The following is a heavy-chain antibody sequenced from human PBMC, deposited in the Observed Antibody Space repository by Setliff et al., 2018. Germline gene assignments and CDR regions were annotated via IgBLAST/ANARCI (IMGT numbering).Heavy chain of an antibody. V-gene: IGHV7-4-1*02. J-gene: IGHJ5*02. D-gene: IGHD2-2*01. CDR1: GYTFSSYA. CDR2: INTNSGNP. Sequence: ASVKVSCKASGYTFSSYALNWVRQAPGQGPEWMGWINTNSGNPTYAQGFTGRFVFSLDTSVSTAYLQISSLKAEDTAVYYCARDLGYCSTTSCHGDWFDPWGQGTLVTVSS. CDR3: ARDLGYCSTTSCHGDWFDP.